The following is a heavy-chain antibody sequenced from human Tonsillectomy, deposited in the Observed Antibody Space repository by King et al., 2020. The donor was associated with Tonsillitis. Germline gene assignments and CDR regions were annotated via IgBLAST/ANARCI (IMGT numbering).Heavy chain of an antibody. Sequence: VQLQESGPGLVKPSQTLSLTCTVSGGSISSGDYYWSWIHQPPGKGLEWIGYIYFSGSTYYNPSLKSRVTISVDTSKNQFSLKLSSVTAADTAVYYCARDGDYYGSGSIDFGGQGTLVTVSS. CDR3: ARDGDYYGSGSIDF. D-gene: IGHD3-10*01. CDR1: GGSISSGDYY. CDR2: IYFSGST. J-gene: IGHJ4*02. V-gene: IGHV4-30-4*01.